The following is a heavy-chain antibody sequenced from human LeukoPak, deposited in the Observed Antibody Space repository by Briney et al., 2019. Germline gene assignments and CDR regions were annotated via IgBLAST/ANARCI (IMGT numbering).Heavy chain of an antibody. CDR2: IDWDDDK. Sequence: KESGPALVKPTQTLTLTCTFSGFSLSTSGMRVSWIRQPPGKALEWLARIDWDDDKFYSTSLKTRLTISKDTSKNQVVLTMTNMDPVDTATYYCARKTPFNYYFDYWGQGTLVTVSS. CDR1: GFSLSTSGMR. CDR3: ARKTPFNYYFDY. J-gene: IGHJ4*02. V-gene: IGHV2-70*04.